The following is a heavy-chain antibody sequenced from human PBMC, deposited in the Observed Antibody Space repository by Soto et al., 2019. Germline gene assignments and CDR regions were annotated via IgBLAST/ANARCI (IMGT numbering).Heavy chain of an antibody. V-gene: IGHV3-23*01. CDR3: AKHLSNGSPDY. Sequence: GGSLRLSCAASGFTFSSYAMSWVRQAPWKGLEWVSLISGSGGGTYYADSVKGRFTISRDNSKNTLYLQMNSLRAEDTAVFYCAKHLSNGSPDYWGQGTLVTVHS. D-gene: IGHD2-15*01. J-gene: IGHJ4*02. CDR1: GFTFSSYA. CDR2: ISGSGGGT.